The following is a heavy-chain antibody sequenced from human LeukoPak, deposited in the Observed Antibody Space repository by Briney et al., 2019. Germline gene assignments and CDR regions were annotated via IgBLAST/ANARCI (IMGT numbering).Heavy chain of an antibody. CDR2: MDTSGHA. V-gene: IGHV4-4*07. Sequence: SETLSLTCIVSGGSISGYYWSWIRQPAGKGLEWIGHMDTSGHANYNSSLMSRVTMSVDTSKNQFSLRLTSVTAADTAVYYCARHWSHSVAQFGRSYWFDPWGQGTLVTVSS. CDR3: ARHWSHSVAQFGRSYWFDP. D-gene: IGHD2-15*01. CDR1: GGSISGYY. J-gene: IGHJ5*02.